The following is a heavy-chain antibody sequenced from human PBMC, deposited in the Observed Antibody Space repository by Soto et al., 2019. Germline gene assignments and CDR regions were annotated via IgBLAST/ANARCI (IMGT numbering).Heavy chain of an antibody. CDR2: INDSGST. CDR1: GASLSGYY. V-gene: IGHV4-34*01. J-gene: IGHJ4*02. CDR3: AKHLGFCSGDGCYRGFDC. Sequence: QVQLQQWGAGLLKPSETLSLTCAVSGASLSGYYRSWIRQPPGKGLEWIGEINDSGSTSYNPSLKSRVTISGDTSNNQFSLKLTAVTAADTAVYYCAKHLGFCSGDGCYRGFDCWGQGTLVTVSS. D-gene: IGHD2-15*01.